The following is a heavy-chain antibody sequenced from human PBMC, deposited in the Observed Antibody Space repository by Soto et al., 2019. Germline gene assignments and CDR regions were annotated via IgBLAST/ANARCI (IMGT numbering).Heavy chain of an antibody. J-gene: IGHJ4*02. CDR3: ARDWDEGTAQLDY. CDR1: GDSVSSNSAA. CDR2: TYYRSKWYN. Sequence: SETLSLTCAISGDSVSSNSAAWNWIRQSPSRGLEWLGRTYYRSKWYNDCAVSVKSRITINPDTSKNQFSLQLNSVTPEDTAVYYCARDWDEGTAQLDYWGQGTLVTVSS. D-gene: IGHD1-26*01. V-gene: IGHV6-1*01.